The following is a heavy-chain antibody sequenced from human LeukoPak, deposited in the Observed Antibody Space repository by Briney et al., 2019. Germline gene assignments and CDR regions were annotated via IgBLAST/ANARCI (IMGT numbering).Heavy chain of an antibody. CDR3: ARVQRYCSGGSCYDYYYYGMDV. V-gene: IGHV3-21*01. D-gene: IGHD2-15*01. Sequence: PGGSLRLSCAASGFTFSSYSMNWVRQAPGKGLEWVSSISSSSSYIYYADSVRGRFTISRDNAKNSLYLQMYSLRAEDTAVYYCARVQRYCSGGSCYDYYYYGMDVWGKGTTVTVSS. CDR2: ISSSSSYI. CDR1: GFTFSSYS. J-gene: IGHJ6*04.